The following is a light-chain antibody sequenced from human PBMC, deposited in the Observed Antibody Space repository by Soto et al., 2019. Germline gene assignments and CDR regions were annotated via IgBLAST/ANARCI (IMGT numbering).Light chain of an antibody. V-gene: IGKV3-15*01. CDR3: QQYYNWPRT. CDR1: QSVSSY. Sequence: EIVLTQSPATLSLSPGERATLSCRAGQSVSSYLSCYQQKPKQVHRLLIVGASARPTGIPARISGSVSGTEFTLTISSLRSEDFAVYFCQQYYNWPRTFGQGTKV. J-gene: IGKJ1*01. CDR2: GAS.